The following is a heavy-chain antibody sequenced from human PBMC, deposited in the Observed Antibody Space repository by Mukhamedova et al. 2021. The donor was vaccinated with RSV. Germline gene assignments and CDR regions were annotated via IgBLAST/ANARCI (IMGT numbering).Heavy chain of an antibody. J-gene: IGHJ3*02. CDR2: YYSGSI. CDR3: ARVQKDGYIWDTFDI. D-gene: IGHD5-24*01. V-gene: IGHV4-59*01. Sequence: YYSGSINYNPSLKSRVTISVDTSKNQFSLKLSSVTAADTAVYYCARVQKDGYIWDTFDIWGQGTMVTVSS.